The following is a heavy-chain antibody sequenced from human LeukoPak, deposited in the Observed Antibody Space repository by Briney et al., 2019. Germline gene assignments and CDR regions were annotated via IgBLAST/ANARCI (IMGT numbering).Heavy chain of an antibody. Sequence: GASVKVSCKAPGYTFTSYYMHWVRQAPGQGLEWMGIINPSGGSTSYAQKFQGRVTMTRDTSTSTVYMELSSLRSEDTAVYYCARITGYDSSGYYQPDYWGQGTLVTVSS. CDR2: INPSGGST. CDR1: GYTFTSYY. CDR3: ARITGYDSSGYYQPDY. D-gene: IGHD3-22*01. J-gene: IGHJ4*02. V-gene: IGHV1-46*01.